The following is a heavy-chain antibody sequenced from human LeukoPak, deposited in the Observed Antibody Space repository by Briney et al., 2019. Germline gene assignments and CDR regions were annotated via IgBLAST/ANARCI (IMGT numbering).Heavy chain of an antibody. D-gene: IGHD5-18*01. J-gene: IGHJ4*02. CDR1: GFTFSNYG. CDR3: AKDRYSYAFEYSDS. V-gene: IGHV3-30*18. CDR2: ISNDGSKK. Sequence: QPGRSLRLSCAASGFTFSNYGMHWVRQAPGKGLDWVAVISNDGSKKYYADSVKGRFTISRDNSKNTLSLQVSSLRTEDTAVYYCAKDRYSYAFEYSDSWGQGTLVTVSS.